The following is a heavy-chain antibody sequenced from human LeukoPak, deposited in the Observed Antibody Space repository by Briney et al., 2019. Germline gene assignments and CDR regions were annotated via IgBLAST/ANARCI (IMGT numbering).Heavy chain of an antibody. CDR2: ISSSGSTI. D-gene: IGHD6-6*01. CDR3: ARLRSSSFYYYYMDV. Sequence: GGSLRLSCAAPGFTFSDYYMSWIRQAPGKGLEWVSYISSSGSTIYYADSVKGRFTISRDNAKNSLYLQMNSLRAEDTAVYYCARLRSSSFYYYYMDVWGKGTTVAVSS. J-gene: IGHJ6*03. V-gene: IGHV3-11*01. CDR1: GFTFSDYY.